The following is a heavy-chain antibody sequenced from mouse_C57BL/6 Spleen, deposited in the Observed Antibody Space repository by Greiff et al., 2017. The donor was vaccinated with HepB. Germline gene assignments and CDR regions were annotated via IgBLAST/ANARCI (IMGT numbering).Heavy chain of an antibody. J-gene: IGHJ3*01. CDR2: IDPETGGT. V-gene: IGHV1-15*01. D-gene: IGHD1-1*01. Sequence: SGAELVRPGASVTLSCKASGYTFTDYEMHWVKQTPVHGLEWIGAIDPETGGTAYNQKFKGKAILTADKSSSTAYMELRSLTSEDSAVYYCTRSEFLYYYGSSYEAWFAYWGQGTLVTVSA. CDR1: GYTFTDYE. CDR3: TRSEFLYYYGSSYEAWFAY.